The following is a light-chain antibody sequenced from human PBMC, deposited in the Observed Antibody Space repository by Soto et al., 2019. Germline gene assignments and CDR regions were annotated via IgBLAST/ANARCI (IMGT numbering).Light chain of an antibody. Sequence: DIQMTQSPSTLSASVGDRVTITCRASQSISSWLAWYQQRPGKAPKLLIYKPSSLESGVPSRFSGSGSGTEFTLTISSLQPDDSATYYCQQYDNGWTFGQGTKVEI. V-gene: IGKV1-5*03. J-gene: IGKJ1*01. CDR3: QQYDNGWT. CDR1: QSISSW. CDR2: KPS.